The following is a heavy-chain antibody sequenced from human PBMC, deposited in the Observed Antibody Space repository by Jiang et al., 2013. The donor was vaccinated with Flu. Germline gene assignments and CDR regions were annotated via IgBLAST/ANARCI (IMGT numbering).Heavy chain of an antibody. CDR3: ARRPHNSPFDY. D-gene: IGHD2-21*01. CDR1: GFSLNTSAMG. CDR2: IYWDDDK. V-gene: IGHV2-5*02. Sequence: KPTQTLTLTCTFSGFSLNTSAMGVGWIRQPPGKALEWLSLIYWDDDKRYNPFLRTRLTITKDTSKNQVVLIMTNMDPVDTATYYCARRPHNSPFDYWGQGTLVTVSS. J-gene: IGHJ4*02.